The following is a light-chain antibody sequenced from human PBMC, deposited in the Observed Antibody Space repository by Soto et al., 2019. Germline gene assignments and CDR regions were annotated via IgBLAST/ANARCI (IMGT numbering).Light chain of an antibody. Sequence: EIVFAQSPATLSFSPGERATLSCSATQSVSSFLAWYQQKPGQAPRLLIYDASNRAADIPDRFSGSGSGTDFTLTINRLEPEDFAVYYCQQYDSSPRTFGQGTKVDIK. CDR2: DAS. CDR1: QSVSSF. J-gene: IGKJ1*01. V-gene: IGKV3-20*01. CDR3: QQYDSSPRT.